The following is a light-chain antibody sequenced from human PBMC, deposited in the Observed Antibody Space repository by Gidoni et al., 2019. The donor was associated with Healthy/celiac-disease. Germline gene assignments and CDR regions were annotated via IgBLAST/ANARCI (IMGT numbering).Light chain of an antibody. CDR1: QSVSSN. CDR2: GAS. Sequence: IAMTHTPATLSVTPGERATLSCRVSQSVSSNLAWYQQKPGLAPRLLIYGASTRATGIPARFSGSGSGTEFTLTISSLQSEDFAVYYCQQYNSWPETFGQGTKVEIK. V-gene: IGKV3-15*01. CDR3: QQYNSWPET. J-gene: IGKJ1*01.